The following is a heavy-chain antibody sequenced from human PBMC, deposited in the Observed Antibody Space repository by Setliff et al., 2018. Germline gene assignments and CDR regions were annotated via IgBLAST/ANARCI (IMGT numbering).Heavy chain of an antibody. J-gene: IGHJ4*02. CDR3: TRALAEGSPAY. CDR1: DSTFNNFY. CDR2: ISSSGSFE. D-gene: IGHD2-15*01. V-gene: IGHV3-21*01. Sequence: LRLSCVASDSTFNNFYMSWVRQAPGKGLEWVSSISSSGSFEFYADSVKGRFTISRDNANNSMSLQMNSLRAEDSGVYYCTRALAEGSPAYWGQGTLVTVSS.